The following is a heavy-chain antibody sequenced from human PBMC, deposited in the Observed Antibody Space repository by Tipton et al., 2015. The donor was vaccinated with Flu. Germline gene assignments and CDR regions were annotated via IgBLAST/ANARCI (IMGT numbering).Heavy chain of an antibody. D-gene: IGHD1-26*01. CDR2: IKQSGRP. V-gene: IGHV4-34*01. J-gene: IGHJ5*02. CDR1: GGSFSGYY. CDR3: ARGSWEVRFDP. Sequence: TLSLTCAVYGGSFSGYYWSWIRQSPGKGLEWIGEIKQSGRPNYNPSLKNRVTISVDTSKNQFSLSLTSVTAADTAMYYCARGSWEVRFDPWGQGTLVTVSS.